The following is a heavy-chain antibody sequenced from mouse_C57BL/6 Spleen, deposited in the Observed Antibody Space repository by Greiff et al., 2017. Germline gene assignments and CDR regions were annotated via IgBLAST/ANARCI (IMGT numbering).Heavy chain of an antibody. CDR1: GYSFTSYY. V-gene: IGHV1-66*01. Sequence: QVTLKVSGPELVKPGASVKISCKASGYSFTSYYIHWVKQRPGQGLEWIGWIYPGSGNTKYNEKFKGKATLTADTSSSTAYMQLSSLTSEDSAVYYCAYGYDVGWYFDVWGTGTTVTVSS. CDR3: AYGYDVGWYFDV. D-gene: IGHD2-2*01. J-gene: IGHJ1*03. CDR2: IYPGSGNT.